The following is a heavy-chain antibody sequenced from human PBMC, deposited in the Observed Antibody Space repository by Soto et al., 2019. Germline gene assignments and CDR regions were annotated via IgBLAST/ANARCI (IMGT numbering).Heavy chain of an antibody. CDR3: AKDQVRASTSWGYYHYLMAV. CDR2: ISYDGSNK. D-gene: IGHD1-26*01. V-gene: IGHV3-30-3*02. J-gene: IGHJ6*02. CDR1: GVTFSSYA. Sequence: GGYPRLSSAASGVTFSSYAMHWVRQAPGKGLEWVAVISYDGSNKYYADSVKGRFTISRDNSKNTLYLQMNSLRAEDTAVYYCAKDQVRASTSWGYYHYLMAVCGQRSTVTVSS.